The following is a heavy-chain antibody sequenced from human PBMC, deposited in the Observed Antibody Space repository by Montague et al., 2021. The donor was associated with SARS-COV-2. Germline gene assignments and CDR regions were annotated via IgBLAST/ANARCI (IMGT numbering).Heavy chain of an antibody. V-gene: IGHV4-34*01. D-gene: IGHD2-21*01. J-gene: IGHJ4*02. CDR3: SRAIQTTPLMVVIDIPRPCCYFDY. Sequence: SETLSLTCAVYGGSFSGDGFFSGYYSSWIRQPPGKGLEWIGEINHGGATNYNPSLKSRVIISVDTSKNQFSLKLRSVTAAYTAVYYCSRAIQTTPLMVVIDIPRPCCYFDYWGQGTLVTVSS. CDR2: INHGGAT. CDR1: GGSFSGDGFFSGYY.